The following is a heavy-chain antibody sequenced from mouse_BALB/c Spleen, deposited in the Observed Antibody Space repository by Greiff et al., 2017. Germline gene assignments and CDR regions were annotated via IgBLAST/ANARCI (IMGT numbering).Heavy chain of an antibody. V-gene: IGHV5-6-5*01. J-gene: IGHJ4*01. CDR1: GFTFSSYA. CDR3: ARGIYYYGSSYEDAMDY. Sequence: EVKLVESGGGLVKPGGSLKLSCAASGFTFSSYAMSWVRQTPEKRLEWVASISSGGSTYYPDSVKGRFTISRDNARNILYLQMSSLRSEDTAMYYCARGIYYYGSSYEDAMDYWGQGTSVTVSS. D-gene: IGHD1-1*01. CDR2: ISSGGST.